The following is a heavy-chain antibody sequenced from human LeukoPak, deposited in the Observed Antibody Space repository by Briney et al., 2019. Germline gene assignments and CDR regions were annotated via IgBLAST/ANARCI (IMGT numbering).Heavy chain of an antibody. CDR1: GFSLSTNGMR. CDR3: ARIASSGWFPDY. J-gene: IGHJ4*02. Sequence: ESGPTLVNPTQTLTLTCTFSGFSLSTNGMRVSWIRQPPGKALEWLARIDWDDDKFYSTSLKTRLTISKDTSKNQVVLTMTNMDPVDTATFYCARIASSGWFPDYWGQGTLVTVSS. D-gene: IGHD6-19*01. CDR2: IDWDDDK. V-gene: IGHV2-70*04.